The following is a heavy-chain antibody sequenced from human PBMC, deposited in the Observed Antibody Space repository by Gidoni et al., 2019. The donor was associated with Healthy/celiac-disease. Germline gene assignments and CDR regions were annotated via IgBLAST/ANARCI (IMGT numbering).Heavy chain of an antibody. CDR2: IYYSGST. V-gene: IGHV4-59*08. D-gene: IGHD3-3*01. CDR3: ARFPLEWEPKLTPDY. J-gene: IGHJ4*02. Sequence: QVQLQESGPGLVKPSETLSLTCTVSGGSISSYYWSWIRQPPGKGLEWIGYIYYSGSTNSNPSLKSRVTISVDTSKNQFSLKLSSVTAADTAVYYCARFPLEWEPKLTPDYWGQGTLVTVSS. CDR1: GGSISSYY.